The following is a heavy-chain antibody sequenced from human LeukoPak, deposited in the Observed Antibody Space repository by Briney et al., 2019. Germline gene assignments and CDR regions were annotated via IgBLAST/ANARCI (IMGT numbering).Heavy chain of an antibody. CDR1: GYSFTGYY. J-gene: IGHJ4*02. V-gene: IGHV1-2*02. D-gene: IGHD5-12*01. CDR3: AGLSGHDPYYFDY. CDR2: INPNSGGT. Sequence: ASMKVSCKASGYSFTGYYNHWVRQAPGQGLEWMGCINPNSGGTDYAQKFQGRVTMTRDTSISTAYMELSRLTSDDTAVYDCAGLSGHDPYYFDYWGQGTLVAVSS.